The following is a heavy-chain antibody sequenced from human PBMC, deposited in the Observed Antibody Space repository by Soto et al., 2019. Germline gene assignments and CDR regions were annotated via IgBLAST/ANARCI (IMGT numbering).Heavy chain of an antibody. CDR1: GDSISTDY. V-gene: IGHV4-59*08. J-gene: IGHJ4*02. D-gene: IGHD7-27*01. Sequence: SETLSLTCTVSGDSISTDYWSWIRQSPGKGLEWIGFIYYGGSTNYNPSLKSRVTISVDTPKNQFSLKLSSVTAADTAVYYCAKNWNWGSLVHWGQGPLVTVS. CDR2: IYYGGST. CDR3: AKNWNWGSLVH.